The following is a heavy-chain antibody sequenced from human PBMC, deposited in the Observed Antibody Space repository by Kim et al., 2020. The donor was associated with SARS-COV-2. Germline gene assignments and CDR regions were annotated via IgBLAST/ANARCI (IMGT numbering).Heavy chain of an antibody. J-gene: IGHJ4*02. CDR2: INQGGSPN. CDR1: GFHFSTYC. CDR3: VSDCKAKVDF. Sequence: GGSLRLSCAASGFHFSTYCMNWVRQAPGKGLEWVADINQGGSPNYYVDSVEGRFTICRDNGETSLYLLMNRLRAEATAIYYCVSDCKAKVDFGGRGT. V-gene: IGHV3-7*03.